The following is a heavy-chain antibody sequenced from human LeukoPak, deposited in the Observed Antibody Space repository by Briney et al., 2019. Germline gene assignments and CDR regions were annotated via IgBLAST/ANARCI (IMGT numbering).Heavy chain of an antibody. Sequence: PGGSLRLSCAASGFTFSGYAMHWVRQAPGKGLEWVAVISYDGSNKYYADSVKGRFTISRDNSRNTLHLQMNSLRAEDTAVYSCAKASLRYFDWFSDYWGQGTLVTVSS. CDR2: ISYDGSNK. J-gene: IGHJ4*02. CDR3: AKASLRYFDWFSDY. D-gene: IGHD3-9*01. CDR1: GFTFSGYA. V-gene: IGHV3-30*18.